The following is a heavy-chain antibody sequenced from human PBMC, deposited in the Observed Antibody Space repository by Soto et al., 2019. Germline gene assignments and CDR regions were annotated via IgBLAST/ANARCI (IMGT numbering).Heavy chain of an antibody. CDR1: GFTRSGYA. Sequence: EVQLAESGGGLAQPGGSLRLSCAASGFTRSGYAMDWVRQAPGKGLEYVSGISSTGVGTYYANSVQGRLTISRDNSKNTVYLQMGSLRPEDMAVYYCARRARPDFYYMDVWGKGTTVTVSS. CDR3: ARRARPDFYYMDV. J-gene: IGHJ6*03. CDR2: ISSTGVGT. V-gene: IGHV3-64*01. D-gene: IGHD6-6*01.